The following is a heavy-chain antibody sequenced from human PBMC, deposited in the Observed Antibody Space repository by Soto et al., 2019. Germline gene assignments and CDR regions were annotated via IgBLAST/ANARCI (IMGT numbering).Heavy chain of an antibody. CDR1: GGSISSDDYY. CDR2: IYYSGST. V-gene: IGHV4-30-4*01. Sequence: QVQLQESGPGLVKPSQTLSLTCTVSGGSISSDDYYWSWIRQPPGKGLEWIGYIYYSGSTYYNPSLKSRVTISVDTSKNQFSLKLSSVTAADTAVYYCARVFTMVRDPLDAFYFWGQGTMVTVSS. D-gene: IGHD3-10*01. J-gene: IGHJ3*01. CDR3: ARVFTMVRDPLDAFYF.